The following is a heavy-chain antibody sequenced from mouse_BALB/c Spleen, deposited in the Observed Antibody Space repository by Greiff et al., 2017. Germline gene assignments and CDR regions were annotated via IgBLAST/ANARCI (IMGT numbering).Heavy chain of an antibody. Sequence: VQLQQSGAELMKPGASVKISCKATGYTFSSYWIEWVKQRPGHGLEWIGEILPGSGSTNYNEKFKGKATFTADTSSNTAYMQLSSLTSEDSAVYYCAREGNYRAMDYWGQGTSVTVSS. CDR2: ILPGSGST. CDR1: GYTFSSYW. D-gene: IGHD2-1*01. V-gene: IGHV1-9*01. CDR3: AREGNYRAMDY. J-gene: IGHJ4*01.